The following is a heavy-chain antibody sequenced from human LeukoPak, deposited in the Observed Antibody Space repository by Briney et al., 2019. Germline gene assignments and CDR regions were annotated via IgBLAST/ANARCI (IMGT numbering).Heavy chain of an antibody. V-gene: IGHV4-34*01. CDR2: INHSGST. CDR3: ARVRRGYGSGSYSYYYYYMDV. CDR1: GGSFGGYY. J-gene: IGHJ6*03. D-gene: IGHD3-10*01. Sequence: SETLSLTCAVYGGSFGGYYWSWIRQPPGKGLEWIGEINHSGSTNYNPSLKSRVTISVDTSKNQFSLKLSSVTAADTAVYYCARVRRGYGSGSYSYYYYYMDVWGKGTTVTVSS.